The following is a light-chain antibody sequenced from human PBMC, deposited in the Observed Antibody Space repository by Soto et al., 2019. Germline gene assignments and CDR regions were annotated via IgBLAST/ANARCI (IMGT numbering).Light chain of an antibody. J-gene: IGKJ4*01. CDR1: QSVSSY. CDR3: QQRSNWPQLT. CDR2: DAS. V-gene: IGKV3-11*01. Sequence: EIVLTQSPATLSLSPGERATLSCRASQSVSSYLAWYQQKPGQAPRLLNYDASNRATGIPARFSGSGSGTDFTVTISSLEPEDFAVYYCQQRSNWPQLTFGGGTKVEIK.